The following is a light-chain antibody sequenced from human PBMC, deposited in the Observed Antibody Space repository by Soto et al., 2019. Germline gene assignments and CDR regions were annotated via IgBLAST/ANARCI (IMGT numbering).Light chain of an antibody. CDR1: QTISSSY. J-gene: IGKJ5*01. CDR2: GAS. Sequence: EIVLTQSPGTLSLSPGERATLSCRASQTISSSYLAWYQQKPGQAPRLLIYGASSRATGIPDRFSGSGSGTDFTLTISSLQPGDVATYYCQKYNSAPITFGQGTRLEIK. CDR3: QKYNSAPIT. V-gene: IGKV3-20*01.